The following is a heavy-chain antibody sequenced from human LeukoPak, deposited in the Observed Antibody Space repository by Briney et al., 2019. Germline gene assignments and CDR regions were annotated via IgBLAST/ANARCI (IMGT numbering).Heavy chain of an antibody. CDR3: ARRYYYNLGSFPFDF. CDR2: ILNSGTT. CDR1: GGPFSGYF. D-gene: IGHD3-10*01. Sequence: SETLSLTCAVSGGPFSGYFWSWIRQSSGKGLEWIGEILNSGTTNYNPSLNSRVTISEDTSKNQFYLNLSSVTAADTAVYYCARRYYYNLGSFPFDFWGQGTLVTVSS. V-gene: IGHV4-34*12. J-gene: IGHJ4*02.